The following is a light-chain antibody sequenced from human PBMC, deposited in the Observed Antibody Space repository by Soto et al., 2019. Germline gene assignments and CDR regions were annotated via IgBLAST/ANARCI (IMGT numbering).Light chain of an antibody. CDR1: QSVGSN. J-gene: IGKJ1*01. V-gene: IGKV3-15*01. Sequence: EILMTQSPATLSVSPGERATLSCRASQSVGSNLAWYQQKPGQAPRLLIYGASTRATGIPARFSGSGSGTEFPHTISRLQSEDFAIYFCQQYNNWPPDRTFGQGTKVEIK. CDR3: QQYNNWPPDRT. CDR2: GAS.